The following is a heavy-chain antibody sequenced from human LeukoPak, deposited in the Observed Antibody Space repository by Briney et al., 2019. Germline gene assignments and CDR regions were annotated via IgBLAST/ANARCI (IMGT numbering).Heavy chain of an antibody. J-gene: IGHJ6*04. CDR3: AREGYYGSGSSQYCYYGMDV. D-gene: IGHD3-10*01. V-gene: IGHV3-48*03. CDR2: ISSSGSTI. Sequence: PGGSLRLSCAASGFTFSSYEMNWVRQAPGKGLEWVSYISSSGSTIYYADSVKGRFTISRDNAKNSLYLQMNSLRAEDTAVYYCAREGYYGSGSSQYCYYGMDVWGKGTTVTVSS. CDR1: GFTFSSYE.